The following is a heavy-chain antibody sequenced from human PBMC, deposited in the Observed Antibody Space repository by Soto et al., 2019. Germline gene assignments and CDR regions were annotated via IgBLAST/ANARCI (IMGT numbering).Heavy chain of an antibody. CDR3: AREYRGSYYDYYYGMEV. V-gene: IGHV3-30-3*01. CDR1: RFTSSSYT. D-gene: IGHD1-26*01. J-gene: IGHJ6*02. CDR2: ISYDGSNK. Sequence: SLRLFGATSRFTSSSYTMHWVLQAPGKGLEWVAVISYDGSNKYYADSVKGRFTISRDNSKNTLYLQMNSLRAEDTAVYYCAREYRGSYYDYYYGMEVCGQASKVTVSS.